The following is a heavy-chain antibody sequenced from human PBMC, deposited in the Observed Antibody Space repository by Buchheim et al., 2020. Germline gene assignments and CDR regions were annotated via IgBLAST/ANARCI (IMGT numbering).Heavy chain of an antibody. J-gene: IGHJ4*02. D-gene: IGHD6-13*01. V-gene: IGHV3-33*03. Sequence: QVQLVESGGGVVQPGTSLRLSCRVSGFSFSDYGMHWIRQAPGKGLEWLAVIWFDGTKRFHSESLKGRFTVSRANFKNILYLQMNRLTVEDTAVYYCAAGDYWGQG. CDR3: AAGDY. CDR1: GFSFSDYG. CDR2: IWFDGTKR.